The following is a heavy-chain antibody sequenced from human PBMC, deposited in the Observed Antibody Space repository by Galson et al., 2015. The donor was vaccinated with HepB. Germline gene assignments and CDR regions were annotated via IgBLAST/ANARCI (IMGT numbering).Heavy chain of an antibody. CDR3: AKGLWTTVTITANRPLDY. Sequence: SLRLSCAASGFTFSSYGMHWVRQAPGKGLEWVAVISYDGSNKYYADSVKGRFTISRDNSKNTLYLQMNSLRAEDTAVYYCAKGLWTTVTITANRPLDYWGQGTLVTVSS. J-gene: IGHJ4*02. D-gene: IGHD4-17*01. V-gene: IGHV3-30*18. CDR1: GFTFSSYG. CDR2: ISYDGSNK.